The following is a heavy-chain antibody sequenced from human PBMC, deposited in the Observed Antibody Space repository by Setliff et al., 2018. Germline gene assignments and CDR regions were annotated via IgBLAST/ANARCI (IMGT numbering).Heavy chain of an antibody. D-gene: IGHD1-1*01. J-gene: IGHJ4*02. CDR2: LNPDTGGT. Sequence: ASVKVSCKASGYTFTGYSLHWVRQAPGQGLEWMGWLNPDTGGTNSAQKFQGRVTMTRDTSISTAYMEMSSLRFEDTAVYYCAIDYGPTGTPYHWGQGTPVTV. V-gene: IGHV1-2*02. CDR3: AIDYGPTGTPYH. CDR1: GYTFTGYS.